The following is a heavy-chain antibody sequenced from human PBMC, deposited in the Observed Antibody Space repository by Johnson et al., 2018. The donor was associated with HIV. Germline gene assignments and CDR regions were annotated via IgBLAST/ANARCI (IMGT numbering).Heavy chain of an antibody. CDR3: ARDRSKGGAFDI. V-gene: IGHV3-13*01. D-gene: IGHD2/OR15-2a*01. CDR1: GFTFDDYG. J-gene: IGHJ3*02. Sequence: VQLVESGGGLVQPGGSLRLSCAASGFTFDDYGMSWVRQATGKGLEWVSAIGTAGDTYYPGSVKGRFTISRENAKNSLYLQMNSLRAGDTAVYYCARDRSKGGAFDIWGQGTMVTVSS. CDR2: IGTAGDT.